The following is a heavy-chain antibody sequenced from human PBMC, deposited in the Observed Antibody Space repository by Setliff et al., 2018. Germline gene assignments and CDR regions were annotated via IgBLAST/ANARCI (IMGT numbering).Heavy chain of an antibody. D-gene: IGHD5-18*01. CDR2: TIPMFGST. V-gene: IGHV1-69*05. CDR3: VREGVDTRSSTDYRYYMDV. J-gene: IGHJ6*03. CDR1: GDTFSSYG. Sequence: ASVKVSCKASGDTFSSYGISWVRQAPGQGLEWMGGTIPMFGSTSYAQKFQGRVTIITDESTTTAYMELSSLGSEDTAVYYCVREGVDTRSSTDYRYYMDVWDKGTTVTVSS.